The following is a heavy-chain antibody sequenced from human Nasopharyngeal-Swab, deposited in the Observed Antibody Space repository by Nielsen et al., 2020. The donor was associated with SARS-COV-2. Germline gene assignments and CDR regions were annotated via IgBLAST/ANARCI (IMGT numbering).Heavy chain of an antibody. CDR2: IHSAGDT. D-gene: IGHD6-19*01. J-gene: IGHJ4*02. V-gene: IGHV3-13*01. Sequence: GKSLKISCAASGFTFSSYDMHWVRQATGKSLEWVSGIHSAGDTYYPGSVKGRFTISRENAKNSLYLQMNSLRAEDTAVYYCARATSNGWYIYYFDYWGLGTLVTVSS. CDR3: ARATSNGWYIYYFDY. CDR1: GFTFSSYD.